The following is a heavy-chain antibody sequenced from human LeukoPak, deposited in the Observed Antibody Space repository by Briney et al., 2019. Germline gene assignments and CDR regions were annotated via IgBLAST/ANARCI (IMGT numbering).Heavy chain of an antibody. V-gene: IGHV3-74*01. CDR1: GFTFSNYW. J-gene: IGHJ3*01. CDR2: INSDESST. Sequence: PGGSLRLSCAASGFTFSNYWMHWVRQAPGKGLVWVSRINSDESSTTYADSVKGRFTISRDNAKNTLYLQMNSLRADDSAVYFCASLVGGYYPPVEAFDVWGQGTMVTVSS. D-gene: IGHD3-3*01. CDR3: ASLVGGYYPPVEAFDV.